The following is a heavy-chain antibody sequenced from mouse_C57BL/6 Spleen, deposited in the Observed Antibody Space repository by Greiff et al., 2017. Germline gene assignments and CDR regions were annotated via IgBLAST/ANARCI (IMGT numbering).Heavy chain of an antibody. J-gene: IGHJ3*01. V-gene: IGHV5-17*01. Sequence: DVQLQESGGGLVKPGGSLKLSCAASGFTFSDYGMHWVRQAPEKGLEWVAYISSGSSTIYYADTVKGRFTISRDNAKNTLFLQMTSLRSEDTAMYYCARSYYYGSSWFAYWGQGTLVTVSA. CDR2: ISSGSSTI. D-gene: IGHD1-1*01. CDR3: ARSYYYGSSWFAY. CDR1: GFTFSDYG.